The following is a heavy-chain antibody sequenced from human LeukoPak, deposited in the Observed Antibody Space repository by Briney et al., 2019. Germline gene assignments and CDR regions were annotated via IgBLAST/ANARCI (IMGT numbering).Heavy chain of an antibody. CDR2: INPNSGGT. V-gene: IGHV1-2*06. CDR1: GYTFTGYY. CDR3: ARAVACEGCDYYSSINDY. D-gene: IGHD2-21*01. J-gene: IGHJ4*02. Sequence: EASVKVSCKASGYTFTGYYMHWVRQAPGQGLEWMGRINPNSGGTNYAQKFQGGVTMTRDTSISTAYMELSRLRSDDTAVYYCARAVACEGCDYYSSINDYWGQGTLVTVSS.